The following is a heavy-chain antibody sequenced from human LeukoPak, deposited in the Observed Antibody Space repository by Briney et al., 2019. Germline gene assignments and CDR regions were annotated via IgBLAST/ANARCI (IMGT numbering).Heavy chain of an antibody. CDR3: VSGGVAGIDAFDI. Sequence: SQTLSLTCAIFGDSVSSNSAAWNWIRQSPSRGLEWLGRTYYRSKWYNDYAVSLKSRITINPDTSKNQFSLQLNSVTPEDTAVYYCVSGGVAGIDAFDIWGQGTMVTVSS. D-gene: IGHD6-19*01. J-gene: IGHJ3*02. CDR2: TYYRSKWYN. CDR1: GDSVSSNSAA. V-gene: IGHV6-1*01.